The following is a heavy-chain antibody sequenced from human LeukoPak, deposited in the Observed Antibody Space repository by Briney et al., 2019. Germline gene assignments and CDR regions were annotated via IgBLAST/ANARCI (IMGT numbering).Heavy chain of an antibody. V-gene: IGHV3-48*01. Sequence: GGSLRLSCGASGYTFSDYTMNWVRQAPGKGPEWISYISSGGSVMHYADSVKGRFTISRDNVENSLYLQMSSLRVEDTAVYYCTRDLEYWGQGVLVTVSS. J-gene: IGHJ4*02. CDR2: ISSGGSVM. CDR1: GYTFSDYT. CDR3: TRDLEY.